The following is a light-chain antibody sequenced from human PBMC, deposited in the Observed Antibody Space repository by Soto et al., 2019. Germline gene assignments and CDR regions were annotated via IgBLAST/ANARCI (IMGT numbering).Light chain of an antibody. CDR1: QSIGTY. V-gene: IGKV1-39*01. CDR2: AAS. CDR3: QQSYSSIT. J-gene: IGKJ5*01. Sequence: DIPMTQSPPSLSASIGDRVTISCRASQSIGTYLKWYQQKPGKAPKLLIYAASSLHSGVPSRFSGSGSGTDFTLTISSLQPEDFATYFCQQSYSSITFGQGTRLEIK.